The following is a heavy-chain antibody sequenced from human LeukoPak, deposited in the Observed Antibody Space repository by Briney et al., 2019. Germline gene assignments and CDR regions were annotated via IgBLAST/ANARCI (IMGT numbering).Heavy chain of an antibody. V-gene: IGHV1-2*02. CDR3: ARVHFTMVRGEDYYYMDV. D-gene: IGHD3-10*01. CDR2: INPNSGGT. Sequence: GASVKVSCKASGYTFTGYYMHWVRQAPGQGLEWMGWINPNSGGTNYAQKFQGRVTMTRDTSISTAYMELSRLRSDDTAVYYCARVHFTMVRGEDYYYMDVWGKGTTVTVSS. CDR1: GYTFTGYY. J-gene: IGHJ6*03.